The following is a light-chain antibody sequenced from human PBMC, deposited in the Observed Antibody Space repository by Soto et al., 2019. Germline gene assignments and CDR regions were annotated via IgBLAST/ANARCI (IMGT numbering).Light chain of an antibody. CDR3: LSYDSSLSGSRV. V-gene: IGLV1-40*01. CDR1: SSSIVAGYD. Sequence: QSVLTQPPSVSGAPGQRVTISCTGSSSSIVAGYDVHWYQQLPGTAPKLLIYGNNNRPSGVPDRFSGSKSGTSASLAITGLQAEDEADYYCLSYDSSLSGSRVFGGGTKLTVL. J-gene: IGLJ2*01. CDR2: GNN.